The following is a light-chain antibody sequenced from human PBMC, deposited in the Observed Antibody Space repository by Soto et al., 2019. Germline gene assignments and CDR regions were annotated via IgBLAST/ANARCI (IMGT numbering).Light chain of an antibody. CDR2: GTS. Sequence: IVLTQSPGTLSLSPGERATLSCRASQSVASRNLAWYQQKSGQAPRLLIYGTSSRAVHTPDRFSGSESGTDFTLTISGLEPEDFAVYYCQHFGNSLWTFGQGTKVEI. J-gene: IGKJ1*01. V-gene: IGKV3-20*01. CDR3: QHFGNSLWT. CDR1: QSVASRN.